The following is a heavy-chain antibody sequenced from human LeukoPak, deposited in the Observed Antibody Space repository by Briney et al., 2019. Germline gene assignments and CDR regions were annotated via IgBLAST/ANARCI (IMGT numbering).Heavy chain of an antibody. CDR1: GFTFTSYS. D-gene: IGHD6-19*01. V-gene: IGHV3-48*02. J-gene: IGHJ4*02. CDR2: ISGSATTI. CDR3: ARGRYSSGYPFDY. Sequence: SGGSLRLSCAASGFTFTSYSMHWVRQAPGKGLEWVSYISGSATTIYYADSVQGRFTISRDNAKNSLYLQMDSLRDEDTAVYYCARGRYSSGYPFDYWGQGTLVTVSS.